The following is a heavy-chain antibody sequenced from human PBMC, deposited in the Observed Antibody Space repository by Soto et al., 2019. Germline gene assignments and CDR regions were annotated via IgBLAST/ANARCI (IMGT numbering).Heavy chain of an antibody. CDR1: GGSVSSGSYY. D-gene: IGHD2-21*02. CDR3: ARDSRGGNSYFAY. CDR2: IYYSGST. V-gene: IGHV4-61*01. J-gene: IGHJ4*02. Sequence: SETLSLTCTVSGGSVSSGSYYWSWIRQPPGKGLEWIGYIYYSGSTNYNPSLKSRVTISVDTSKNQFSLKLSSVTAADTAVYYCARDSRGGNSYFAYWGQGTLVTVSS.